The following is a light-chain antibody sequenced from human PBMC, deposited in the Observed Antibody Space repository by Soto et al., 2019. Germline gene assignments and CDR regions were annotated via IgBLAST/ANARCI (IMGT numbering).Light chain of an antibody. V-gene: IGKV4-1*01. CDR3: QQDYNTFPT. CDR1: QSIFYTPNNNNP. Sequence: DIVMTQSPDSLAVSLGERATINCKSSQSIFYTPNNNNPVAWFQQKPGQPPRLLIYWASTRESGGPDRFSGSGSGTDFTLTISSLQADDVAVYYCQQDYNTFPTVGQGTKVEIK. CDR2: WAS. J-gene: IGKJ1*01.